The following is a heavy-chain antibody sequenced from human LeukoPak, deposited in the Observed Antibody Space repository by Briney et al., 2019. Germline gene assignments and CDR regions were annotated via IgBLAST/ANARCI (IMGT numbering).Heavy chain of an antibody. J-gene: IGHJ5*02. D-gene: IGHD3-10*01. CDR2: ISSSGSYI. CDR1: GFTFSSYS. Sequence: GGSLRLSCAASGFTFSSYSMNWVRQAPGKGLEWVSSISSSGSYIYYADAVKGRFTISRDNAKNSLYLQMNSLRAEDTAVYYCARDLGGREVWFGEPRVHFDPWGQGTLVTVSS. V-gene: IGHV3-21*01. CDR3: ARDLGGREVWFGEPRVHFDP.